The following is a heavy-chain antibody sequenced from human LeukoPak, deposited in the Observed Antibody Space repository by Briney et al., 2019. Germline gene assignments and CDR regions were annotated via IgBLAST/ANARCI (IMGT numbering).Heavy chain of an antibody. CDR1: GDSVSSNSAA. D-gene: IGHD6-19*01. J-gene: IGHJ5*02. CDR3: ALGRGDGSGWSRGRWFDP. Sequence: SQTLSLTCAISGDSVSSNSAAWNWIRQSPSRGLEWLGRTYYRSKWYNDYAVSVKSRITINPDTSKNQFSLQLNSVTPEDTAVYYCALGRGDGSGWSRGRWFDPWGQGTLVTVSS. CDR2: TYYRSKWYN. V-gene: IGHV6-1*01.